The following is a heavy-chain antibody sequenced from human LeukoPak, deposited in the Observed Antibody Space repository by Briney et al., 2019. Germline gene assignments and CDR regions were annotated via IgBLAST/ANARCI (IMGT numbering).Heavy chain of an antibody. CDR3: ASTRGSWFFDY. CDR1: GFTVSGNY. CDR2: IYSGGGT. D-gene: IGHD6-13*01. V-gene: IGHV3-53*01. Sequence: GGSLRLSCAASGFTVSGNYMSWVRQAPGKGLEWVSVIYSGGGTYYADSVKGRFTISRDSSKNTLYPQMNSLRAEDTAVYYCASTRGSWFFDYWGQGTLVTVSS. J-gene: IGHJ4*02.